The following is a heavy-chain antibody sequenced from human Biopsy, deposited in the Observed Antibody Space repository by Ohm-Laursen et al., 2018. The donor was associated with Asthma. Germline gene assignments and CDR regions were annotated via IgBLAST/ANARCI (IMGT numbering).Heavy chain of an antibody. CDR3: ARHSGNYYAQLNY. CDR2: IYSSGDT. Sequence: SQTLSLTCTVSGGSISTSGYLWSWIRQAPGKGLEWIAYIYSSGDTYYSPSLKSRVSISLDTSKNQFSLRLTSVTAADTAVYYCARHSGNYYAQLNYWSQGTLVTVSS. CDR1: GGSISTSGYL. J-gene: IGHJ4*02. V-gene: IGHV4-30-4*08. D-gene: IGHD1-26*01.